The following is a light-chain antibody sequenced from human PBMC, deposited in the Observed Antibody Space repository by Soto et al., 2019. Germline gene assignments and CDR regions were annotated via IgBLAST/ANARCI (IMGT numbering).Light chain of an antibody. Sequence: DIQMTQSPSSLSASVGDRVTITCRASQSVSTYLNWYFQKSGGAPKLLIHGVSKLENGTPSRFSGSGLATDFTLTINTLQPEDFAVYFCQQTYMVPYTFGQGPRWIS. CDR3: QQTYMVPYT. J-gene: IGKJ2*01. CDR2: GVS. CDR1: QSVSTY. V-gene: IGKV1-39*01.